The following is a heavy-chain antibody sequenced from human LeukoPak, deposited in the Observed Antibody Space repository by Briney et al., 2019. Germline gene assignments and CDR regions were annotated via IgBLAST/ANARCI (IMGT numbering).Heavy chain of an antibody. CDR1: GFTFSSYG. CDR3: ARDRYTYGYNYYYYLDV. J-gene: IGHJ6*03. V-gene: IGHV3-74*01. D-gene: IGHD5-18*01. CDR2: VNSDGSST. Sequence: PGGSLRLSCAASGFTFSSYGMHWVRQAPGKGLVWVSRVNSDGSSTSHADSVKGRFTISRDNAKNTLYLQMNSLRAEDTAVYYCARDRYTYGYNYYYYLDVWGKGTTVTVSS.